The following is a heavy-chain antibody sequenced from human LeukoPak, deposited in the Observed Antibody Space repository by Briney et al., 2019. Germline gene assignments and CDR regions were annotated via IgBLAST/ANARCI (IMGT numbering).Heavy chain of an antibody. V-gene: IGHV1-18*04. CDR2: ISAYNGNT. Sequence: APVKVSCKASGYTFTSYSINWVRQAPGQGLEWMAWISAYNGNTNYAQKFQDRVTLTRDTSTSTAYMELRSLRSDDTAVYFCARGMSGYTEDPFDIWGQGTVVTVSS. J-gene: IGHJ3*02. CDR1: GYTFTSYS. D-gene: IGHD2-2*02. CDR3: ARGMSGYTEDPFDI.